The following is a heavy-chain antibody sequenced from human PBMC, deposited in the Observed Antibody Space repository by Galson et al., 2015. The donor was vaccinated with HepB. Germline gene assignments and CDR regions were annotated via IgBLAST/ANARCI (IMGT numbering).Heavy chain of an antibody. CDR2: ISSSSSTI. CDR3: ARDPYSSSWYKFDF. CDR1: GFTFSRYS. D-gene: IGHD6-13*01. Sequence: SLRLSCAASGFTFSRYSMNWVRQAPGKGLEWVSYISSSSSTIYYADSVKGRFTISRDNAKNSLYLQMNSLRDEDTAVYYCARDPYSSSWYKFDFRGQGTLVTVSS. V-gene: IGHV3-48*02. J-gene: IGHJ4*02.